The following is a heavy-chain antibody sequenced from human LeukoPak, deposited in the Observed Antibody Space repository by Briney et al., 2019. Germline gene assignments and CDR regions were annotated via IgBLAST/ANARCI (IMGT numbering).Heavy chain of an antibody. Sequence: PWETLSLTCAVYGGSFSGYYWSWIRQPPGKGLEWIGEINHSGSTNYNPALKRRVTISVDTYKNQFYLKLRSVTAADTAVYYCAGASYYDYVWGSPLFDYWGQGTLVTVSS. CDR1: GGSFSGYY. CDR2: INHSGST. J-gene: IGHJ4*02. CDR3: AGASYYDYVWGSPLFDY. V-gene: IGHV4-34*01. D-gene: IGHD3-16*01.